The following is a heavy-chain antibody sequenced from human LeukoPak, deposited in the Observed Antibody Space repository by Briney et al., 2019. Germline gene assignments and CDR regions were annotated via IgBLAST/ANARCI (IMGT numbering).Heavy chain of an antibody. CDR2: ISGSGGST. CDR3: ARVGAFRGYSAYDPTVTTQGAFDY. J-gene: IGHJ4*02. CDR1: GFTFSSYG. D-gene: IGHD5-12*01. Sequence: GGTLRLSCAASGFTFSSYGMSWVRQAPGKGLEWVSAISGSGGSTYYADSVKGRFTISRDNSKNTLYLQMNSLRAEDAAVYYCARVGAFRGYSAYDPTVTTQGAFDYWGQGTLVTVSS. V-gene: IGHV3-23*01.